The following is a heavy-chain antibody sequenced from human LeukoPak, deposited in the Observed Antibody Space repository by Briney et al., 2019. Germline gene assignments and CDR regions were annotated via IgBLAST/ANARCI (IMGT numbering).Heavy chain of an antibody. Sequence: SETLSLTCTVSGGSVSSGSYYWSWIRQPPGKGLEWIGYIYYSGSTNYNPSLKSRVTISVDTSKNQFSLKLSFVTAADTAVYYCASEKYSSSWYGGNYYYYYGMDVWGQGTTVTVSS. CDR2: IYYSGST. CDR3: ASEKYSSSWYGGNYYYYYGMDV. CDR1: GGSVSSGSYY. V-gene: IGHV4-61*01. D-gene: IGHD6-13*01. J-gene: IGHJ6*02.